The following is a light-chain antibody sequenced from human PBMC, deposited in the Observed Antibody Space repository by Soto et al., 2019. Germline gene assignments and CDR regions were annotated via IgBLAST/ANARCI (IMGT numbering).Light chain of an antibody. V-gene: IGKV3-20*01. CDR3: QQYGNSPLT. CDR2: DAS. J-gene: IGKJ4*01. CDR1: QSVTSNY. Sequence: EIMLTQSPGTLSLSPGERATLSCRASQSVTSNYLAWYQQKPGQAPRLLIYDASSRATGIPDRFSGSGSWKDFTLTISRLEVEDFAMYYCQQYGNSPLTFGGGTKVEIK.